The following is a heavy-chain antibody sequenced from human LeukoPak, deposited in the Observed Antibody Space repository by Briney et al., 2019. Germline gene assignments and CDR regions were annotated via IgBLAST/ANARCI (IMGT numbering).Heavy chain of an antibody. J-gene: IGHJ4*02. CDR1: GFTFSTYW. V-gene: IGHV3-74*01. CDR2: ISGDGSSS. CDR3: ARGGGGGFY. Sequence: GGSLRLSCAASGFTFSTYWMHWVPQAPGKGLVWVSRISGDGSSSTYADSVKGRFTISRDNAKNTLYLQMNTLRAEDTAVYYCARGGGGGFYWGQGTLVTVSS. D-gene: IGHD3-10*01.